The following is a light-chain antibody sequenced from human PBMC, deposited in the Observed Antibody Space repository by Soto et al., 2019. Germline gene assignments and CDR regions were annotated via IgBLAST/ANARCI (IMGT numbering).Light chain of an antibody. J-gene: IGKJ1*01. CDR2: GAC. CDR3: QQYGSSPTWT. V-gene: IGKV3-20*01. Sequence: NVLTQSPGTLSLSPGERATLSCRASQGGSSSYLTWDQQKPGQAPTLLIHGACSSATGIPDRFSGSGSGTDFTLTISILEPEDFALYFCQQYGSSPTWTFGRGTKVDIK. CDR1: QGGSSSY.